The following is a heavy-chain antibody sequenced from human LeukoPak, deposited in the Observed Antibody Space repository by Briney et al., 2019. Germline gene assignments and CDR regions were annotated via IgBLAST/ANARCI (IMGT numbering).Heavy chain of an antibody. Sequence: PSETLSLTCAVYGGSFSGYYWSWIRQPPGKGLEWIGEINHSGSTNYNPSLKSRVTISVDTSKNQFSLKLSSVTAADTAMYYCAKSGGYGLIDYWGQGTLVTVPS. V-gene: IGHV4-34*01. CDR1: GGSFSGYY. CDR2: INHSGST. CDR3: AKSGGYGLIDY. J-gene: IGHJ4*02. D-gene: IGHD1-26*01.